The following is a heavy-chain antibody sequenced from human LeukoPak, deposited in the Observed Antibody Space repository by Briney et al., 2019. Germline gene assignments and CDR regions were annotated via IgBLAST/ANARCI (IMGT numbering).Heavy chain of an antibody. D-gene: IGHD6-6*01. Sequence: FQGRVTITRDTSASTAYMELSSLRSEDTAVYYCARVGYSSSGRFDYWGQGTLVTVSS. V-gene: IGHV1-3*01. J-gene: IGHJ4*02. CDR3: ARVGYSSSGRFDY.